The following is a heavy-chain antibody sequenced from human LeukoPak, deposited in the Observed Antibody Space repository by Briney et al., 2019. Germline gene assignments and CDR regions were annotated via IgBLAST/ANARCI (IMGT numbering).Heavy chain of an antibody. CDR1: GYTFTGYY. J-gene: IGHJ4*02. Sequence: ASVKVSCKASGYTFTGYYMHWVRQAPGQGLEWMGWINPNSGGTNYAQKFQGRVTMTRDTSISTAYMELSRLRSDDTAVYYCARDLASPYYDILTGYYSLWGQGTLVTVSS. D-gene: IGHD3-9*01. CDR3: ARDLASPYYDILTGYYSL. V-gene: IGHV1-2*02. CDR2: INPNSGGT.